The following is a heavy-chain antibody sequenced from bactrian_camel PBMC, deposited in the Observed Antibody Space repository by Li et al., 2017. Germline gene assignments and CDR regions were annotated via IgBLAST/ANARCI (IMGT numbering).Heavy chain of an antibody. Sequence: VQLVESGGGSVQAGGSLKLSCTASGYTFSSGYCMGWFRQAPGKEREGVAALYIGGGSTYYGDSVKGRFTISHDNAKNTVYLQLNSLKTEDTAMYYCQNVDVLRGLGLRTCDELAGFWGQGTQVTVS. CDR2: LYIGGGST. J-gene: IGHJ6*01. V-gene: IGHV3S40*01. CDR1: GYTFSSGYC. D-gene: IGHD1*01. CDR3: QNVDVLRGLGLRTCDELAGF.